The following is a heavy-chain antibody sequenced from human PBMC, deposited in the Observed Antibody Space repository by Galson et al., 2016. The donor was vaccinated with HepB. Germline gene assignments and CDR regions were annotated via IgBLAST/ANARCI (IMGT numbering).Heavy chain of an antibody. D-gene: IGHD6-19*01. CDR3: VRSFSSAWDRYFFDS. CDR1: GFTLSNYG. J-gene: IGHJ5*01. Sequence: SLRLSCAASGFTLSNYGMHWVRQAPGKGLEWVTLISYDGSNKDYADSVKGRFTISRASSNNTPYLQMNSLRAEDTSGYYCVRSFSSAWDRYFFDSWGQETLMIVSS. V-gene: IGHV3-33*05. CDR2: ISYDGSNK.